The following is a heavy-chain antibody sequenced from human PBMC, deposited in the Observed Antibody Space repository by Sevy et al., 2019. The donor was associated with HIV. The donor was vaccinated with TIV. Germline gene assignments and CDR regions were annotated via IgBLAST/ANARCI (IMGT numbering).Heavy chain of an antibody. D-gene: IGHD2-15*01. Sequence: GGSLRLSCAASGFIFNNYDMYWIRQAPGKWLEWVATVSYDGADKDYADIVKGRFTISRDSSRSMLYLQMSSLRPEDTGVYFCAKDMVDCSGGTCYSGAVSPFESWGQGTLVTVSS. V-gene: IGHV3-30*18. J-gene: IGHJ4*02. CDR2: VSYDGADK. CDR3: AKDMVDCSGGTCYSGAVSPFES. CDR1: GFIFNNYD.